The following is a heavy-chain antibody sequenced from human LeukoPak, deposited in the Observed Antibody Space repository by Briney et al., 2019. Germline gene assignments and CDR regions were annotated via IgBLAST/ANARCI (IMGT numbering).Heavy chain of an antibody. D-gene: IGHD4-17*01. CDR3: ARLYGDSKYYYYYMDV. CDR1: GFSFNDYD. CDR2: ISRSGSYT. V-gene: IGHV3-48*03. Sequence: GGSLRLSCAGSGFSFNDYDMNWVRQAPGKGLEWVSYISRSGSYTYYTDSVKGRFTVSRDNAKNSLFLQMDGLRAEDTAVYYCARLYGDSKYYYYYMDVWGKGTTVTISS. J-gene: IGHJ6*03.